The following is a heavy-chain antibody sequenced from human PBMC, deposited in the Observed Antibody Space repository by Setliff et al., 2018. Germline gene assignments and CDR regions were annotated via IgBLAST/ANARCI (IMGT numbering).Heavy chain of an antibody. CDR1: GYTFTSYG. CDR3: ARSPPTVVVTAIQAIFDY. J-gene: IGHJ4*02. Sequence: ASVKVSCKASGYTFTSYGISWVRQAPGQGLEWMGWISAYAQKFQGRVTMTTDTPTSTAYMELRSLRTDDTAVYYCARSPPTVVVTAIQAIFDYWGQGTLVTVSS. CDR2: ISA. D-gene: IGHD2-21*02. V-gene: IGHV1-18*01.